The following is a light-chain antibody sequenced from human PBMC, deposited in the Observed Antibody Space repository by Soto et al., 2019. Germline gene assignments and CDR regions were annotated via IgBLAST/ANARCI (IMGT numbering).Light chain of an antibody. V-gene: IGKV3-15*01. Sequence: EIVLTQAPATLCVSPGERATLSCRASQIVRSNVAGYQQKPGQAPRLLCDGASPRATCSPAMFSGGGSGTEFTLTSSSLQSADFAVYSCQQYYNGPQTFGPGTKVEIK. CDR1: QIVRSN. CDR3: QQYYNGPQT. CDR2: GAS. J-gene: IGKJ1*01.